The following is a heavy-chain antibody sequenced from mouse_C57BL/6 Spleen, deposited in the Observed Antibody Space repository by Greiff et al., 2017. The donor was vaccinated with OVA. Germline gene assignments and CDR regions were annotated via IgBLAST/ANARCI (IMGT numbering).Heavy chain of an antibody. D-gene: IGHD1-1*01. CDR2: IDPSDSYT. CDR1: GYTFTSYW. CDR3: ARYRGYGSSFYWYFDV. V-gene: IGHV1-50*01. Sequence: QVQLQQSGAELVKPGASVKLSCKASGYTFTSYWMQWVKQRPGQGLEWIGEIDPSDSYTNYNQKFKGKATLTVDTSSSTAYMQLSSLTSEDSAVYYCARYRGYGSSFYWYFDVWGTGTTVTVSS. J-gene: IGHJ1*03.